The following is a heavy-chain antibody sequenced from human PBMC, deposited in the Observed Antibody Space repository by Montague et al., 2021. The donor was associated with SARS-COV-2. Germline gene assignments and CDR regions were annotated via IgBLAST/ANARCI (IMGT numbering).Heavy chain of an antibody. CDR1: GDSISTYY. V-gene: IGHV4-59*01. Sequence: ETLSLTCSVSGDSISTYYWSWIRQPPGKGLEWIGYIYYSGSTNYNPSLKSRVTISIDTSKNQFSLELSSVTAADMAVYYCASPGGYCTGGSCYYAYWGQGTLVTVSS. J-gene: IGHJ4*02. D-gene: IGHD2-15*01. CDR3: ASPGGYCTGGSCYYAY. CDR2: IYYSGST.